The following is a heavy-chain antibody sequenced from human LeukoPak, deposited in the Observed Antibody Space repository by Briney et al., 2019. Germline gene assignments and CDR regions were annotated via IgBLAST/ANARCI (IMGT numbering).Heavy chain of an antibody. CDR2: ISASGGNI. V-gene: IGHV3-48*01. D-gene: IGHD1-1*01. J-gene: IGHJ4*02. Sequence: GGSLRLSCAASGFPFSSYSMNWVRQAPRKGLEWVSYISASGGNIYYLEAVKGRFTVSRDNAMNSLFLQMNRPRAEDTAIYYCVRVKGTYFDFWGQGTLVTVSS. CDR1: GFPFSSYS. CDR3: VRVKGTYFDF.